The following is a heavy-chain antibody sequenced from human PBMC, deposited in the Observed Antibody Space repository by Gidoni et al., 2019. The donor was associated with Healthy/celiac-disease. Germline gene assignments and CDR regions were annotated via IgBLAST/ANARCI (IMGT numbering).Heavy chain of an antibody. V-gene: IGHV3-21*01. J-gene: IGHJ4*02. CDR2: ISSSSSYI. CDR3: AREPHLYCSGGSCTHFDY. D-gene: IGHD2-15*01. Sequence: EVQLVESGGGLVKPGGSLRRSCAASGFTFSSYSMNWVRQAPGKGLEWVSSISSSSSYIYYADSVKGRFTISRDNAKNSLYLQMNSLRAEDTAVYYCAREPHLYCSGGSCTHFDYWGQGTLVTVSS. CDR1: GFTFSSYS.